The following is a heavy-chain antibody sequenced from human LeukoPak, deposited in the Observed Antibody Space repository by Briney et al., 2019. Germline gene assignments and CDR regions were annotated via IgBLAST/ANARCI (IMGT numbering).Heavy chain of an antibody. CDR3: ARSEVVVVPAPVPFDY. D-gene: IGHD2-2*01. CDR2: ISAYNGNT. Sequence: ASVKVSCKASGYTFTSYGISWVRQAPGQGLEWMGWISAYNGNTNYAQKLQGRVTMTTDTSTSTAYMELRSLRSDDTAVYYCARSEVVVVPAPVPFDYWGQGPWSPSPQ. J-gene: IGHJ4*02. V-gene: IGHV1-18*01. CDR1: GYTFTSYG.